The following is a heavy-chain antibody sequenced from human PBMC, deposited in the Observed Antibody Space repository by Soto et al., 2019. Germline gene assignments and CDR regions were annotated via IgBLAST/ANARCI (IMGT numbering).Heavy chain of an antibody. CDR1: GYTFRDHY. J-gene: IGHJ5*02. CDR2: ISPADGAT. V-gene: IGHV1-46*01. Sequence: QVQLVQSGADAKEPGASVKVSCRAAGYTFRDHYIQWVRQAPGQGLEWVAMISPADGATRYAQKFQGRVTLTMDVSTSTVYMEMSSLRPDDTAFYYCARDRHHAWLDPWGQGTLVTVSS. CDR3: ARDRHHAWLDP.